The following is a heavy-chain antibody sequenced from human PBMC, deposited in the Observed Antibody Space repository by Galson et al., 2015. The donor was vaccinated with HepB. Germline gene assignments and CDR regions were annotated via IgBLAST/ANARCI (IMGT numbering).Heavy chain of an antibody. D-gene: IGHD3-10*02. CDR2: ISYDGSNK. Sequence: SLRLSCAASGFTFSSYATHWVRQAPGKGLEWVAVISYDGSNKYYADSVKGRFTISRDNSKNTLYLQMNSLRAEDTAVYYCARDRFSDPTMCNYWGQGTLVTVSS. J-gene: IGHJ4*02. V-gene: IGHV3-30-3*01. CDR3: ARDRFSDPTMCNY. CDR1: GFTFSSYA.